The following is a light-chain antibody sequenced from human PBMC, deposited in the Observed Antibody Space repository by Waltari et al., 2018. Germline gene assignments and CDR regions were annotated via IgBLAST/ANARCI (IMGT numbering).Light chain of an antibody. J-gene: IGLJ3*02. CDR3: LVYMGSGIWV. CDR1: SCPVSSTSH. Sequence: QTVVTQEPSLSVSTGGTVTLTCVLSSCPVSSTSHVSCFQQRPGQTPRTLVYKTNIRSSGVPDRFSASSLGNKAALIITGAQADDECDYYCLVYMGSGIWVFGGGTKLTVL. V-gene: IGLV8-61*01. CDR2: KTN.